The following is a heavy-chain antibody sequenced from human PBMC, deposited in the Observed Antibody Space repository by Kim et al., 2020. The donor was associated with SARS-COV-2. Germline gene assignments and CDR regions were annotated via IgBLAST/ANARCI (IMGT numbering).Heavy chain of an antibody. Sequence: SETLSLTCTVSGGSISSGGYYWSWIRQHPGKGLEWIGYIYYSGSTYYNPSLKSRVTISVDTSKNQFSLKLSSVTAADTAVYYCARGQGYGSGSYYPWFDPWGQGTLVTVSS. CDR3: ARGQGYGSGSYYPWFDP. CDR1: GGSISSGGYY. V-gene: IGHV4-31*03. J-gene: IGHJ5*02. CDR2: IYYSGST. D-gene: IGHD3-10*01.